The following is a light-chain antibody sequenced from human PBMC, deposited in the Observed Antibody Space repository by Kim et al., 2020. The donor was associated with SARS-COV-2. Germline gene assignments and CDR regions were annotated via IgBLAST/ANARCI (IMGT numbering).Light chain of an antibody. V-gene: IGKV3-20*01. CDR1: PSVSSTP. Sequence: LCPGHRASLPCRASPSVSSTPLAWYQQTPGQAPRPLLCGASPRATGLPARFSGSGSGTDFTLTISRPEPGDFAVFYCQKDGSTWTFGQGTKVEIQ. CDR2: GAS. J-gene: IGKJ1*01. CDR3: QKDGSTWT.